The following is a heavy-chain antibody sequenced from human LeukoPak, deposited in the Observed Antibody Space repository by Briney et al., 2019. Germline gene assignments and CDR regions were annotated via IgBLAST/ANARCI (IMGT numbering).Heavy chain of an antibody. Sequence: GGSLRLSCAASGFTFSNYAMTWVRQTPGKGLEWVATIGGGPAPVFYADSVKGRFTISRDNSKNTLYLQMNSLRAEDTAVYYCARVITFESVERRNDAFDIWGQGTMVTVSS. CDR1: GFTFSNYA. J-gene: IGHJ3*02. V-gene: IGHV3-23*01. CDR2: IGGGPAPV. CDR3: ARVITFESVERRNDAFDI. D-gene: IGHD1-1*01.